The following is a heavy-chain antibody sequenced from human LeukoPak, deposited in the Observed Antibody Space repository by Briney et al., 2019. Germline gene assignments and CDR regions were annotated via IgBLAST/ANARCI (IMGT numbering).Heavy chain of an antibody. CDR2: ISSSGSTI. J-gene: IGHJ3*02. D-gene: IGHD3-10*01. V-gene: IGHV3-48*03. Sequence: GGSLRLSCAASGFTFSSYEMNWVRQAPGKGLEWVSYISSSGSTIYYADSVKGRFTISRDNAKNSLYLQMNSLRAEDTAVYYYARGQTYLWFGELLYGTGGAFDIWGQGTMVTVSS. CDR1: GFTFSSYE. CDR3: ARGQTYLWFGELLYGTGGAFDI.